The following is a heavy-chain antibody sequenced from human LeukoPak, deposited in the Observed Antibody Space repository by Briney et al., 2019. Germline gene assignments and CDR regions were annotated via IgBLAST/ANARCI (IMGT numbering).Heavy chain of an antibody. CDR3: ARVRIGETSYDASDV. J-gene: IGHJ3*01. CDR2: IYITGST. CDR1: GGSISSYY. V-gene: IGHV4-59*13. D-gene: IGHD1-26*01. Sequence: SETLSLTCTVSGGSISSYYWTWIRQPPGKGLEWIGDIYITGSTNYNPYLKRRVTMSVDTSKNQFSLRLSSVTAADTAVYYCARVRIGETSYDASDVWGLGTMVTVSP.